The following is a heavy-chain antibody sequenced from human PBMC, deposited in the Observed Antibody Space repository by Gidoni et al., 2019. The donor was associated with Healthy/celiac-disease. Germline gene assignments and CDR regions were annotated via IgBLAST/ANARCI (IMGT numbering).Heavy chain of an antibody. Sequence: QVQLVQSGAEVKKPGSSVKVSCKASGGTFSSYAISWVRQAPGQGLEWMGGIIPIFGTAKYEQKVQGRVTITEEESTSTAYMELSSLRSEDTAVYYCARSGSSSWYPYNWFDPWGQGTLVTVSS. V-gene: IGHV1-69*01. CDR2: IIPIFGTA. J-gene: IGHJ5*02. CDR1: GGTFSSYA. CDR3: ARSGSSSWYPYNWFDP. D-gene: IGHD6-13*01.